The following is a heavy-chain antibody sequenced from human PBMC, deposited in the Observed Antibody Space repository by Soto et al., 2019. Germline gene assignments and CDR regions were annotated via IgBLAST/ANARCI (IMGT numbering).Heavy chain of an antibody. V-gene: IGHV3-30-3*01. CDR3: AINPHPSLVGGNSTLPLDY. CDR1: GFTFSSYA. D-gene: IGHD2-21*02. J-gene: IGHJ4*02. CDR2: ISYDGSNK. Sequence: QVQMVESGGGVVQPGRSLRLSCAASGFTFSSYAMHWVRQAPGKGLEWVAVISYDGSNKYYADSVKGRFTISRDNSKNTLYLQMNSLRAEHTAVYYCAINPHPSLVGGNSTLPLDYWGQGTLVTVSS.